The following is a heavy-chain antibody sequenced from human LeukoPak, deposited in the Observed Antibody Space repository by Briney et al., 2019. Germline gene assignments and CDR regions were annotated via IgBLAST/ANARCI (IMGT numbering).Heavy chain of an antibody. D-gene: IGHD6-6*01. CDR1: GFTFSSYE. CDR3: ARGRAARPGYDAFDI. V-gene: IGHV3-21*01. CDR2: ISSSSSYI. Sequence: GGSLRLSCAASGFTFSSYEMNWVRQAPGKGLEWVSSISSSSSYIYYADSVKGRFTISRDNAKNSLYLQMNSLRAEDTAVYYCARGRAARPGYDAFDIWGQGTMVTVSS. J-gene: IGHJ3*02.